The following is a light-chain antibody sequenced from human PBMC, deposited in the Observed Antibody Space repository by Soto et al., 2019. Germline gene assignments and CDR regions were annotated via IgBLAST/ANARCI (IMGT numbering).Light chain of an antibody. CDR2: NNN. V-gene: IGLV1-44*01. Sequence: QSALTQPPSASGTPGQRVTISCSGSSSNIGGNTVNWYQQLPGTAPKLLIYNNNQRPSGVPVRFSGSKSGTSASLAISGLQSEDEADYYCATWDDSRNKVFGTGTKVTVL. CDR1: SSNIGGNT. J-gene: IGLJ1*01. CDR3: ATWDDSRNKV.